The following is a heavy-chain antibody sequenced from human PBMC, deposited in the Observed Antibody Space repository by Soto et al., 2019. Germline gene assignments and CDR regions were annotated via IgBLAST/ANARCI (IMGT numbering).Heavy chain of an antibody. J-gene: IGHJ4*02. CDR3: AKADFVWSSEQPYYFDY. Sequence: EVQLLDSGGGLVQPGGSLRLSCAASGFTFSNYAMTWFRQGPGKGLEWVSGISGSGGRSYYADSVKGRFTISRDNSKSTLYLQMNSLRAEDTAVYYCAKADFVWSSEQPYYFDYWGQGTLVTVSS. CDR1: GFTFSNYA. D-gene: IGHD3-16*01. CDR2: ISGSGGRS. V-gene: IGHV3-23*01.